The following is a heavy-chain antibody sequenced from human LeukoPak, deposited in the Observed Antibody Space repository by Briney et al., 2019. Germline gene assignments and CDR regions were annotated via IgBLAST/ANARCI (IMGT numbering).Heavy chain of an antibody. V-gene: IGHV3-21*01. D-gene: IGHD6-13*01. CDR3: ARVMGTIAEKSPIDY. Sequence: PGGSLRLSCAASGFTFSSYSMNWVRQAPGKGLEWVSSISSSSSYIYYADSVKGRFTISRDNAKNSLYLQMNSLRAEDTAVYYCARVMGTIAEKSPIDYWGQGTLVTVSS. J-gene: IGHJ4*02. CDR2: ISSSSSYI. CDR1: GFTFSSYS.